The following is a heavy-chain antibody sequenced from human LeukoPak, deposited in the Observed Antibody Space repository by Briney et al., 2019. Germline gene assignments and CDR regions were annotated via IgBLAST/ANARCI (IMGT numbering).Heavy chain of an antibody. Sequence: PGGSLRLSCGASGFTFSSYWMSWVRQASGKGLEWVANIKQDGSEKYYVDSVKGRFTISRDNAKNSLYLQMNSLRAEDTAVYYCARGGQLLWFGESEDYWGQGTLVTVSS. J-gene: IGHJ4*02. CDR1: GFTFSSYW. D-gene: IGHD3-10*01. V-gene: IGHV3-7*01. CDR3: ARGGQLLWFGESEDY. CDR2: IKQDGSEK.